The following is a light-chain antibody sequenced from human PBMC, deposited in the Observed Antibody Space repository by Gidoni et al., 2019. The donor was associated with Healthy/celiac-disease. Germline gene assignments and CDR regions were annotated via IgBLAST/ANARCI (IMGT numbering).Light chain of an antibody. CDR1: QSLLHSNGYNY. V-gene: IGKV2-28*01. J-gene: IGKJ2*01. CDR3: MQALQAPYT. CDR2: LGS. Sequence: DIVMTQSPLPLPVTPGEPASTSCRSSQSLLHSNGYNYLDWYLQKPGQSPQLLIYLGSNRASGVPDRFSGSGSGTDFTLKISRVEAEDVGVYYCMQALQAPYTFGQGTKLEIK.